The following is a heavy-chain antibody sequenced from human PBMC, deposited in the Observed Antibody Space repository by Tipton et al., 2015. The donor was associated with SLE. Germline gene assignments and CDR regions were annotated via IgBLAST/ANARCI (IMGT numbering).Heavy chain of an antibody. CDR3: ARGMGDIVVVVSATTPDY. D-gene: IGHD2-15*01. V-gene: IGHV3-30*04. CDR1: GFTFSNYA. J-gene: IGHJ4*02. Sequence: QLVQSGGGVVQPGRSLRLSCAASGFTFSNYAMHWVRQAPGKGLEWVAVISYDGNNKYYADSVKGRFTISRDNSKNTLYLQMNSLRAEDTAVFYCARGMGDIVVVVSATTPDYWGQGTLVTVSS. CDR2: ISYDGNNK.